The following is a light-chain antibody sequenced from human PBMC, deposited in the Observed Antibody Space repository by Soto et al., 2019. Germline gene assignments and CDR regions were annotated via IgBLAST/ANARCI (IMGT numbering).Light chain of an antibody. CDR2: GAS. V-gene: IGKV3-20*01. Sequence: EIVLTQSPDTLSLSPGERVTLSCRASQGISNTYLAWYQQKPGQAPRLLIYGASFRATGIPDRFTGSGSGTDFTLTITRLEPEDFAVYYCQQYGSSGTFGQGTKVDNK. CDR3: QQYGSSGT. J-gene: IGKJ1*01. CDR1: QGISNTY.